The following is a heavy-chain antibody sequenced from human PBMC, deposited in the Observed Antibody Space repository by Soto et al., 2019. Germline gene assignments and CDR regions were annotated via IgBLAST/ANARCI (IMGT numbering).Heavy chain of an antibody. CDR3: ARVSEMATTIDY. V-gene: IGHV4-31*03. Sequence: SETLSLTCTVSGGSISSGGYYWSWIRQHPGKGLEWIGYIYYSGSTYYNPSLKSRVTISVDTSKNQFSLKLSSVTAADTAVYYCARVSEMATTIDYWGQGSQVTVSS. D-gene: IGHD5-12*01. J-gene: IGHJ4*02. CDR1: GGSISSGGYY. CDR2: IYYSGST.